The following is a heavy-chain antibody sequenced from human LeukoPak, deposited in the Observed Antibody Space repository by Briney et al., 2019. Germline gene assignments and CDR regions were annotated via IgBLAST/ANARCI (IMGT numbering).Heavy chain of an antibody. V-gene: IGHV1-18*01. CDR1: GYTFTDYG. J-gene: IGHJ4*02. Sequence: ASVKVPCKASGYTFTDYGFSWVRQAPGQGLEWMGWISGYNGDTNYAQKLQARVTMTTDTSTSTAYMELRSLRSDDTAVYYYARDSGYYDSSGYPYFDYWGQGTLVTVSS. CDR3: ARDSGYYDSSGYPYFDY. D-gene: IGHD3-22*01. CDR2: ISGYNGDT.